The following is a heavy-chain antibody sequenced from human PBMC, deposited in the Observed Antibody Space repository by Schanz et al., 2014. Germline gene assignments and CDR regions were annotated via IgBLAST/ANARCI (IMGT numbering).Heavy chain of an antibody. CDR3: ASALTTWGGMDV. Sequence: QVQLVQSGAEVKKPGASVKVSCKASGYTLTNFDINWVRQAPGQGLEWMGWMNPNSGTTGYAQKFQGRVTMTRDTSTSTVYMELSSLRSEDTAVYYCASALTTWGGMDVWGQGTTVTVSS. D-gene: IGHD4-4*01. V-gene: IGHV1-8*01. J-gene: IGHJ6*02. CDR2: MNPNSGTT. CDR1: GYTLTNFD.